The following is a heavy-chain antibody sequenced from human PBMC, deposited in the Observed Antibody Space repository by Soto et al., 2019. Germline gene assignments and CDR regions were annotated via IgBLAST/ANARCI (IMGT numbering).Heavy chain of an antibody. CDR2: ITVGSSHI. D-gene: IGHD3-16*01. V-gene: IGHV3-21*01. Sequence: EVQLVESGGGLVKPGGSLRLSCTGSGFPFSAYNINWVRQAPGKGLEWVSSITVGSSHIYQPNSMKGRFTISRDDAKNSVYLQIDSLRDEDTALYYCSRSPEVGVRGAYWGQGTVVTVSS. J-gene: IGHJ4*02. CDR3: SRSPEVGVRGAY. CDR1: GFPFSAYN.